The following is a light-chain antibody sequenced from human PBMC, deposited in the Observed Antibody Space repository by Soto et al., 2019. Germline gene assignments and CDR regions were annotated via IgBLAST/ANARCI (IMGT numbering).Light chain of an antibody. J-gene: IGKJ4*01. CDR1: QSLRSTF. Sequence: NVLSQSPGTPSFSPGDSATFSFRAIQSLRSTFVAWYQVKPDQASRLLIYGASARATGIPDRFSGSGSGTDFTLTISRVEPEDFAVYYCQQYGSSSQATFGGGTKVDIK. V-gene: IGKV3-20*01. CDR3: QQYGSSSQAT. CDR2: GAS.